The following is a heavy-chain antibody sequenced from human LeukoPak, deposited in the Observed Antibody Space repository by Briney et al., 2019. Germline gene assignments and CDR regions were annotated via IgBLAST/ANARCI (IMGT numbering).Heavy chain of an antibody. D-gene: IGHD3-9*01. V-gene: IGHV1-18*01. CDR2: ISAYNGNT. CDR3: ARAYFAPEIRFYFDY. J-gene: IGHJ4*02. CDR1: GYTFTSYG. Sequence: ASVKVSCKASGYTFTSYGISWVRQAPGQGLEWMGWISAYNGNTNYAQKLQGRVTITRDTSASTAYMELSSLRSEDTAVYYCARAYFAPEIRFYFDYWGQGTLVTVSS.